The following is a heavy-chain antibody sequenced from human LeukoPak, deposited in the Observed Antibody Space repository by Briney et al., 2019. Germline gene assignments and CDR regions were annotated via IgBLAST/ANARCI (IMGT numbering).Heavy chain of an antibody. D-gene: IGHD6-13*01. Sequence: SETLSLTCAVSGYSISSSSWWGWIRQPPGKGLEWIGYIYYSGSTYYNPSLKSRVTMSVDTSKNQFSLKLSSVTAVDTAVYYCARRGSSSWTQFDPWGQGTLVTVSS. CDR1: GYSISSSSW. CDR3: ARRGSSSWTQFDP. CDR2: IYYSGST. J-gene: IGHJ5*02. V-gene: IGHV4-28*01.